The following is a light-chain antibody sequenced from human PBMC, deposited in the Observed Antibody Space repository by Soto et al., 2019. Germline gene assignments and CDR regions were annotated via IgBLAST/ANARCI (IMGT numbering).Light chain of an antibody. Sequence: DVQMTQSPSSLSASVGDTVTITCRASQSITSYLNWYQHKPGKAPELLIFAASSLQTGVPSRFSGSGSGTDFTLTISSLQPEDFATYYCQQSYSTPYTFGQGTKLEIK. J-gene: IGKJ2*01. V-gene: IGKV1-39*01. CDR1: QSITSY. CDR2: AAS. CDR3: QQSYSTPYT.